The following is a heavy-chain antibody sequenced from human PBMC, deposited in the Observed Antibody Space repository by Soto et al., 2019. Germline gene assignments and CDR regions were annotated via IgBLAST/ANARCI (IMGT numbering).Heavy chain of an antibody. V-gene: IGHV4-39*01. D-gene: IGHD1-1*01. CDR1: GGSISSSSYY. CDR3: ASYWNYYYYGMDV. CDR2: IYYSGST. Sequence: PSETLSLTCTVSGGSISSSSYYWGWIRQPPGKGLEWIGSIYYSGSTYYNPSLKSRVTISVDTSKNQFSLKLSSVTAADTAVYYCASYWNYYYYGMDVWGQGTTVTVSS. J-gene: IGHJ6*02.